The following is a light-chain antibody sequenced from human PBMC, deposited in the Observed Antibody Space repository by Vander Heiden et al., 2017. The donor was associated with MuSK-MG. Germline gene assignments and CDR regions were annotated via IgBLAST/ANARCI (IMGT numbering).Light chain of an antibody. CDR3: MQSLQTPVT. J-gene: IGKJ2*01. CDR1: LSLLHGNGCDW. V-gene: IGKV2-28*01. CDR2: WGS. Sequence: DIVLTQSPLSLAVTPGEPASISCTSSLSLLHGNGCDWLDWYLQKPGQSPQLLIYWGSSRASGVPDRFSGSGSGTDFTLQISRVEAEEVGVYYCMQSLQTPVTFGQGTKLEIK.